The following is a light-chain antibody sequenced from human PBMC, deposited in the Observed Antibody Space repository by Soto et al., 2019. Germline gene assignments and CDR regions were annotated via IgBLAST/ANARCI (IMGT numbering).Light chain of an antibody. CDR1: QSVSSSY. Sequence: EIVLTQSPGTLSLSPGERATLSCGASQSVSSSYLAWYQQKPGQAPRLLIYGASSRATGIPDRFSGSGSGTAFTLTISRLEPEDFAVYYCQQYGSSPPYTFGQGTKLEIK. J-gene: IGKJ2*01. V-gene: IGKV3-20*01. CDR2: GAS. CDR3: QQYGSSPPYT.